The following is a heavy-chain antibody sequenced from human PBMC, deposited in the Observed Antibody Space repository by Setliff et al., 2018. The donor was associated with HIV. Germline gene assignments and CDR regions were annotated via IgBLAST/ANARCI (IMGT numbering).Heavy chain of an antibody. CDR1: GGSISGTSYF. CDR3: ARDLVGKNYVDY. CDR2: FHHSGST. V-gene: IGHV4-39*07. Sequence: SETLSLTCNVSGGSISGTSYFWAWIRQPPGKGLEWIGSFHHSGSTSHNPSLRSRVTISVDTSKNQFSLKLSSVTAADTAVYYCARDLVGKNYVDYWGQGTLVTVSS. D-gene: IGHD3-16*01. J-gene: IGHJ4*02.